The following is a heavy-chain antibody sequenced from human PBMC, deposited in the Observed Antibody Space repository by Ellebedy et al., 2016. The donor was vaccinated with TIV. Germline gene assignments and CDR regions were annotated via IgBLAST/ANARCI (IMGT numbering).Heavy chain of an antibody. CDR2: INPSGGGT. V-gene: IGHV1-46*03. CDR3: ARGAIVVVPLNY. J-gene: IGHJ4*02. CDR1: GYTFTSYY. D-gene: IGHD2-21*01. Sequence: ASVKVSXXASGYTFTSYYMHWVRQAPGQGLEWMGIINPSGGGTSYAQKFQGRVTMTRDTSTSTVYMELSSLRSEDTAVYYCARGAIVVVPLNYWGQGTLVTVSS.